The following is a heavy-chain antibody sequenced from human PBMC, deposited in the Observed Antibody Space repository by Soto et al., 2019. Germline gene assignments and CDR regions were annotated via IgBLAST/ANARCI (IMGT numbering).Heavy chain of an antibody. J-gene: IGHJ3*02. CDR3: ARGHYYYDSSGLGAFDI. D-gene: IGHD3-22*01. CDR2: INPSGGST. Sequence: ASVKVSCKASGYTITSSHMHWVRQAPGQGLEWMGIINPSGGSTAYAQRFQGRATMTRDTSSNTVYMELRSLRSEDTAVYFCARGHYYYDSSGLGAFDIWGQGTMVTVSS. V-gene: IGHV1-46*01. CDR1: GYTITSSH.